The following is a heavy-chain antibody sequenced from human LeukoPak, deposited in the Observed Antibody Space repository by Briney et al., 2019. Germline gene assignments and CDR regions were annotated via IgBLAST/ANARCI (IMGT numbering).Heavy chain of an antibody. CDR3: ARVRAEALSYFDY. V-gene: IGHV4-34*01. CDR2: INHSGST. Sequence: MTSETLSLTCAVYGGSFSGYYWSWIRQPPGKGLEWIGEINHSGSTNYNPSLKSRVTISVDTSKNQFSLKLNSVTAAETAVYYCARVRAEALSYFDYWGQGTLVTVSS. CDR1: GGSFSGYY. D-gene: IGHD6-19*01. J-gene: IGHJ4*02.